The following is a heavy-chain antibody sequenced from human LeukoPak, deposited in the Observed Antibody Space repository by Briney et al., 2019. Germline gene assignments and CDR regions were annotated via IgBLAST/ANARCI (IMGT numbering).Heavy chain of an antibody. D-gene: IGHD2-8*01. J-gene: IGHJ4*02. CDR1: GGSISSYY. Sequence: SETLSLTCTVSGGSISSYYWSWIRQPAGKGLEWIGRIYTSGSTNYNPSLKSRVTMSVDTSKNQFSLKLSSVTAADTVVYYCARVGYCTNGVCYENWWGQGTLVTVSS. CDR2: IYTSGST. CDR3: ARVGYCTNGVCYENW. V-gene: IGHV4-4*07.